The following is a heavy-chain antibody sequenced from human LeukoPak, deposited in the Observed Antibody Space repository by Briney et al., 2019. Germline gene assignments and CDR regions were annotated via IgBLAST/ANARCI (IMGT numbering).Heavy chain of an antibody. CDR3: AREGGFYRPLDY. CDR1: GGSVINTNW. V-gene: IGHV4-4*02. CDR2: VYLDGRT. Sequence: SGTLSLTCGVSGGSVINTNWWTWVRQPPGKGLEWIGEVYLDGRTNYNPSLESRLTMSVDVSENQVSLKLTSVTAGDTAVYYCAREGGFYRPLDYSGQGTLVTVSS. D-gene: IGHD3-3*01. J-gene: IGHJ4*02.